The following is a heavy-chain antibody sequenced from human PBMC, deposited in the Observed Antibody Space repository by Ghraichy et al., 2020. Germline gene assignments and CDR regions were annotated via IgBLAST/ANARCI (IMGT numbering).Heavy chain of an antibody. CDR2: IYWDDDK. CDR3: AHRREYYDSSPKDIGGDAFDI. Sequence: SGPTLVKPTQTLTLTCTFSGFSLSTSGVGVDWIRQPPGKALEWLALIYWDDDKRYSPSLKSRLTITKDTSKNQVVLTMTNMDPVDTATYYCAHRREYYDSSPKDIGGDAFDIWGQGTMVTVSS. V-gene: IGHV2-5*02. J-gene: IGHJ3*02. CDR1: GFSLSTSGVG. D-gene: IGHD3-22*01.